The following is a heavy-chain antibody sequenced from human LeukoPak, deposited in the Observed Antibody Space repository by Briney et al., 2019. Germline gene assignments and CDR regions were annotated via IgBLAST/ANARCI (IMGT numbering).Heavy chain of an antibody. D-gene: IGHD2-2*01. J-gene: IGHJ6*02. Sequence: PSETLSLTCTVSGDSISSSRHSWGWIRQPPGKGLEWIGSISYSGSTYYNPSIKTRVTMSVDTSENQFSLKLSSVTAADSTVYYCVRIYCTSTSCYGDSYYGMDVWGQGTTVTVSS. CDR2: ISYSGST. V-gene: IGHV4-39*01. CDR3: VRIYCTSTSCYGDSYYGMDV. CDR1: GDSISSSRHS.